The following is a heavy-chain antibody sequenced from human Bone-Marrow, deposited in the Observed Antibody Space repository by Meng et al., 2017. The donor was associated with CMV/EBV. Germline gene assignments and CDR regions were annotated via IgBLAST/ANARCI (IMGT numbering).Heavy chain of an antibody. D-gene: IGHD3-10*01. V-gene: IGHV3-43D*03. J-gene: IGHJ4*02. CDR3: AKGTGFLRPGEYYFDY. Sequence: GESLKISCAASGFTFDDYAMHWVRQAPGKGLEWVSLISWDGGSTYYADSVKGRFTISRDNSKNSPYLQMNSLRAEDTALYYCAKGTGFLRPGEYYFDYWGQGTLVTVSS. CDR2: ISWDGGST. CDR1: GFTFDDYA.